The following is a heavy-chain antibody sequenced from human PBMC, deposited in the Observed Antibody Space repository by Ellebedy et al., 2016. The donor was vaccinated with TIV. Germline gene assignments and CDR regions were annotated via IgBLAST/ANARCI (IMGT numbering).Heavy chain of an antibody. D-gene: IGHD5-24*01. CDR3: ARDREDGYNPGDY. CDR2: ISYDGSDK. V-gene: IGHV3-30*03. J-gene: IGHJ4*02. Sequence: GESLKISXAASGFTFSSYGMHWVRQAPGKGLEWVAVISYDGSDKYYADSVKGRFTISRDNSKNTLYLQMNSLRAEDTAVYYCARDREDGYNPGDYWGQGTLVTVSS. CDR1: GFTFSSYG.